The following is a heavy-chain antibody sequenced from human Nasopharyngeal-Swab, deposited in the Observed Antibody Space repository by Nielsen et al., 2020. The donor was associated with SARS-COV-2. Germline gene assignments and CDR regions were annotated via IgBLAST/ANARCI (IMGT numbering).Heavy chain of an antibody. V-gene: IGHV3-13*01. D-gene: IGHD5-18*01. CDR1: GFTFSSYD. CDR2: IGTAGDT. CDR3: ARGSRGYSYGTPLR. J-gene: IGHJ4*02. Sequence: GESLKISYAASGFTFSSYDMHWVRQATGKGLEWVSAIGTAGDTYYPGSVKGRFTISRENAKNSLYLQMNSLRAEDTAVYYCARGSRGYSYGTPLRWGQGTLVTVSS.